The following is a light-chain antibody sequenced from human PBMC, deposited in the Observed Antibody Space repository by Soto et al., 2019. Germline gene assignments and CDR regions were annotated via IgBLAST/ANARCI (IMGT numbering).Light chain of an antibody. Sequence: QSALTQPASVSGSPGQSITISCTGTSSDVGGYNYVSWYQQHPGKAPKLMIYEVSNRPSGVSNRFSGSKSGNTASLTISGLQAEDEDDYYCSSYTSSSLAFGTGTKVTVL. V-gene: IGLV2-14*01. CDR2: EVS. J-gene: IGLJ1*01. CDR3: SSYTSSSLA. CDR1: SSDVGGYNY.